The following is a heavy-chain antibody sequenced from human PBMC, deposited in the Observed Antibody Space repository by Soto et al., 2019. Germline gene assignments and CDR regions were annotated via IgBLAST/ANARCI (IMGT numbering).Heavy chain of an antibody. CDR2: ITDNGGDA. J-gene: IGHJ4*02. V-gene: IGHV3-23*01. CDR3: ARGSTESYPGSRIFDF. Sequence: GGSLRLSCVASVLTFGSRAMSWGRQATGEGLQWVATITDNGGDAKYADSVRGRFVISRDNSKKTLYLQMTSLTAEDSAMYFCARGSTESYPGSRIFDFWGRGTLVTVSS. D-gene: IGHD3-10*01. CDR1: VLTFGSRA.